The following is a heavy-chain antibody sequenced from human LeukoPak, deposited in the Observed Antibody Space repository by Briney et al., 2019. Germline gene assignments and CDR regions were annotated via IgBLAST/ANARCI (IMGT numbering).Heavy chain of an antibody. D-gene: IGHD3-10*01. V-gene: IGHV3-53*01. J-gene: IGHJ4*02. Sequence: GGSLRLSCAASGFTVSSKYMSWVRQTPGKGLQWVALIYSSGDAYTPDSMKGRFTISRDDSENTLYLQMDSLRAEDTAVYYCATGYYFGSGSYGYLDYWGQGTLVTVSS. CDR1: GFTVSSKY. CDR3: ATGYYFGSGSYGYLDY. CDR2: IYSSGDA.